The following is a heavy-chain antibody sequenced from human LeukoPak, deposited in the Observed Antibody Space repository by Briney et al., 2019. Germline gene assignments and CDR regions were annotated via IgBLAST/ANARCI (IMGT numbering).Heavy chain of an antibody. CDR2: ISGSGGST. CDR3: ARDGVATINY. D-gene: IGHD5-12*01. Sequence: GGSLRLSCAASGFTFSSYAMSWVRQAPGKGLEWVSAISGSGGSTYYADSVKGRFTISRDNAKNSLYLQMNSLRAEDTAVYYCARDGVATINYWGQGTLVTVSS. CDR1: GFTFSSYA. V-gene: IGHV3-23*01. J-gene: IGHJ4*02.